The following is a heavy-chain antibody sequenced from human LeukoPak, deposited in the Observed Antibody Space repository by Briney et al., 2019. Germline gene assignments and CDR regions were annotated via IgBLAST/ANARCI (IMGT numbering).Heavy chain of an antibody. Sequence: SGPTLVKPTQTLTLTCTFSGFSLSTSGVGVGWIRQPPGKALEWLALIYWDDDKRYSSSLKSRLTITKDTSKNQVVLIMTNMDPVDTATYYCAHVDTAMVSDYFDYWGQGTLVTVSS. CDR3: AHVDTAMVSDYFDY. D-gene: IGHD5-18*01. CDR1: GFSLSTSGVG. V-gene: IGHV2-5*02. CDR2: IYWDDDK. J-gene: IGHJ4*02.